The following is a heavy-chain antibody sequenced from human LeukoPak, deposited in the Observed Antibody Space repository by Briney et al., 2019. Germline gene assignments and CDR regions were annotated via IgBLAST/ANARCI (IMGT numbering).Heavy chain of an antibody. Sequence: ASVKVSCKASGYIVTSYDITWVRQAPGQGLEWMGWINPNSGGTNYAQKFQGRVTMTRDTSISTAYMELSRLTSDDTAVYYCARGYYDSSGFEYFQDWGQGTLVTVSS. D-gene: IGHD3-22*01. CDR2: INPNSGGT. CDR3: ARGYYDSSGFEYFQD. CDR1: GYIVTSYD. V-gene: IGHV1-2*02. J-gene: IGHJ1*01.